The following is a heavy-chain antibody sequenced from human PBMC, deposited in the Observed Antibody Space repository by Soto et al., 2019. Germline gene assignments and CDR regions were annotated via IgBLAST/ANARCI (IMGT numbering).Heavy chain of an antibody. CDR1: GITISNYP. CDR2: ISGSGDRT. D-gene: IGHD3-22*01. Sequence: GGSLRLSCAASGITISNYPMSWVRQAPGKGLDWVSGISGSGDRTYYADSAKGRFTISKDISRNSLSLQLDSLGVEDTAVYFCVKDDGGYPSTAPHWGQGALVTVSS. V-gene: IGHV3-23*01. J-gene: IGHJ4*02. CDR3: VKDDGGYPSTAPH.